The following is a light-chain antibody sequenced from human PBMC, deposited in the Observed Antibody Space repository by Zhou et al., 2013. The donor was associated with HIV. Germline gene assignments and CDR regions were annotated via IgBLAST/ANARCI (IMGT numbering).Light chain of an antibody. CDR2: AAF. CDR3: QNYNSAPXT. Sequence: DIQMTQSPPSLSASVGDRVTITCRANEEISNYLAWYQQKPGAAPKLLIYAAFTLQSGVPSRFSGSGSGTDFTLTISSLQPEDVATYFCQNYNSAPXTFGGGTKVEIK. J-gene: IGKJ4*01. V-gene: IGKV1-27*01. CDR1: EEISNY.